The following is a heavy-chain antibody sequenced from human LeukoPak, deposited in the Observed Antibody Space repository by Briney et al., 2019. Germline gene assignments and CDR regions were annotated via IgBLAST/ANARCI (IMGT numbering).Heavy chain of an antibody. D-gene: IGHD2-2*01. CDR1: GYSFTSYW. Sequence: GESLKISCEGSGYSFTSYWIGWVRQMPGKGLEWMGIIYPGDSDTRYGPSFQGQVTISADRSISTAYLQWSSLKASDTAMYYCATPYPREYCSSTTCYFNYWGQGTLVTVSS. V-gene: IGHV5-51*01. CDR2: IYPGDSDT. J-gene: IGHJ4*02. CDR3: ATPYPREYCSSTTCYFNY.